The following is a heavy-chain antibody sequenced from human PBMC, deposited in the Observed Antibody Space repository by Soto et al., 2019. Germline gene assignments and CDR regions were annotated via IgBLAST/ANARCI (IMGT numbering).Heavy chain of an antibody. J-gene: IGHJ4*02. CDR3: ARQLVI. Sequence: PSGTLSLTCTVSGDSTSNYYWTWIRQPPGKGLEWIGYIYYSGNTNYNSSLKSRVTMSVDTSKNQFSLNLNSVTAADTAVYYCARQLVIWGQGTLVS. V-gene: IGHV4-59*08. CDR2: IYYSGNT. CDR1: GDSTSNYY.